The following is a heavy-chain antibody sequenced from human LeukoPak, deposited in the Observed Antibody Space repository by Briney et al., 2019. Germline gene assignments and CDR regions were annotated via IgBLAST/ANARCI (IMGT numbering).Heavy chain of an antibody. V-gene: IGHV3-48*04. CDR2: ISTSGSII. CDR3: AKGDCSSASCYSHDAFDI. D-gene: IGHD2-2*01. Sequence: GGTLRLSCAASGFTFSTYNMNWVRQAPGKGLEWLSYISTSGSIIVYADSVRGRFTVSRDNAKNSLYLQMNSLRAEDTAVYYCAKGDCSSASCYSHDAFDIWGQGTMVTVSS. CDR1: GFTFSTYN. J-gene: IGHJ3*02.